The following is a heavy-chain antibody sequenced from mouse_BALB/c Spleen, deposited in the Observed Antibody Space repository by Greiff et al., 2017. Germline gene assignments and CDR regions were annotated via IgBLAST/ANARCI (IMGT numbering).Heavy chain of an antibody. V-gene: IGHV6-6*02. CDR2: IRLKSNNYAT. Sequence: DVKLQESGGGLVQPGGSMKLSCVASGFTFSNYWMNWVRQSPEKGLEWVAEIRLKSNNYATHYAESVKGRFTISRDDSKSSVYLQMNNLRAEDTGIYYCTRDYYAMDYWGQGTSVTVSS. J-gene: IGHJ4*01. CDR1: GFTFSNYW. CDR3: TRDYYAMDY.